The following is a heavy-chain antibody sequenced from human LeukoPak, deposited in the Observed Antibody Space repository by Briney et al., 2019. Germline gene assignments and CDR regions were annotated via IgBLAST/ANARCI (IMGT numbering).Heavy chain of an antibody. V-gene: IGHV4-59*01. CDR1: GGSFSSFY. Sequence: PSETLSLTCAVYGGSFSSFYWSWIRQPPGKGLQWIGYIYYSGITRYNPSLKSRVTISVDTSKNQFSLKLSSVTAADTAVYYCARRYSSSWYQYYFDYWGQGTLVTVSS. J-gene: IGHJ4*02. CDR3: ARRYSSSWYQYYFDY. D-gene: IGHD6-13*01. CDR2: IYYSGIT.